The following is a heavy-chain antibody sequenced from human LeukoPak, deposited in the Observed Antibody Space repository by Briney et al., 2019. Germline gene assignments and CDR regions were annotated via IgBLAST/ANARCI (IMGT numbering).Heavy chain of an antibody. D-gene: IGHD6-6*01. CDR1: GFTFSSYG. Sequence: GGSLRLSCAASGFTFSSYGMHWVRQAPGKGLEWVAVISYDGSNKYYADSVKGRFTISRDNSKNTLYLQMNSLRAEDTAVYYCAKEPSIAARPSYYYYYMDVWGKGTTVTVSS. J-gene: IGHJ6*03. V-gene: IGHV3-30*18. CDR2: ISYDGSNK. CDR3: AKEPSIAARPSYYYYYMDV.